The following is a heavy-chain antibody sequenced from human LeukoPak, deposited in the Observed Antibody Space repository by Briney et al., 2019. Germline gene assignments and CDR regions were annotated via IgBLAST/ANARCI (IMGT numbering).Heavy chain of an antibody. D-gene: IGHD3-3*01. V-gene: IGHV1-18*01. CDR2: ISAYNGNT. CDR1: GYTFTSYG. Sequence: ASVKVSCKASGYTFTSYGISWVRQAPGQGLEWMGWISAYNGNTNYAQKLQGRVTMTTDTSTSTAYMELRSLRSDDTAVYYCARDGELRFVEWLSSSPYYYYMDVWGKGTTVTVSS. CDR3: ARDGELRFVEWLSSSPYYYYMDV. J-gene: IGHJ6*03.